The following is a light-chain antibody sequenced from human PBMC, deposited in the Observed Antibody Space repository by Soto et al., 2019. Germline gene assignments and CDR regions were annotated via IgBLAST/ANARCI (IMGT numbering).Light chain of an antibody. V-gene: IGKV3-20*01. J-gene: IGKJ3*01. Sequence: EIVLTQSPGTLSWSPGERATLSCRASQSVSSNYLAWYQQKPGQAPRLLIYGASSRAYGIPDRFSGSGSGTDFTLTINRLEPEDFAVYYCQQYATSARLTFGPGTKVDI. CDR2: GAS. CDR1: QSVSSNY. CDR3: QQYATSARLT.